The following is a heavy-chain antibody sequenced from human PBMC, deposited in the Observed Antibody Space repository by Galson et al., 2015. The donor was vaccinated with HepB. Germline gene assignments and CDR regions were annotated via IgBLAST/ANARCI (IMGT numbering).Heavy chain of an antibody. Sequence: SVKVSCKVSGYTLTELSMQWVRQAPGKGLEWMGGFDPEDGETIYAQKFQGRVTMTEDTSTDTAYMEVSSLRSEDTALYYCASRHSGPYNWRLDYWGQGTLVTVSS. CDR1: GYTLTELS. V-gene: IGHV1-24*01. J-gene: IGHJ4*02. CDR3: ASRHSGPYNWRLDY. CDR2: FDPEDGET. D-gene: IGHD1-20*01.